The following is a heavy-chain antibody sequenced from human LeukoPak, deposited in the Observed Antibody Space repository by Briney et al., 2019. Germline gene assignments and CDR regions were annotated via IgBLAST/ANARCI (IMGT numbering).Heavy chain of an antibody. Sequence: ASVKVSCEASGGTFSSYAISWVRQAPGQGLEWMGRIIPILGIANYAQKFQGRVTITADKSTSTAYMELSSLRSEDTAVYYCARVEMATIFSLWGQGTLVTVSS. CDR2: IIPILGIA. CDR1: GGTFSSYA. D-gene: IGHD5-24*01. CDR3: ARVEMATIFSL. V-gene: IGHV1-69*04. J-gene: IGHJ4*02.